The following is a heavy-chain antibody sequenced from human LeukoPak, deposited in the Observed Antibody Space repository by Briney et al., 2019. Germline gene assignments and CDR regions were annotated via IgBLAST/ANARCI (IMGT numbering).Heavy chain of an antibody. D-gene: IGHD1-1*01. J-gene: IGHJ4*02. CDR2: ISGSDSST. Sequence: GGSLRLSCAASGFTFSRFTINWVRQAPGKGLEWVSGISGSDSSTYYADSVKGRFTISRDNSKNTLYLQMSSLRAEDTAVYYCVKITSVTGGDCWGQGTRLTVSS. CDR1: GFTFSRFT. V-gene: IGHV3-23*01. CDR3: VKITSVTGGDC.